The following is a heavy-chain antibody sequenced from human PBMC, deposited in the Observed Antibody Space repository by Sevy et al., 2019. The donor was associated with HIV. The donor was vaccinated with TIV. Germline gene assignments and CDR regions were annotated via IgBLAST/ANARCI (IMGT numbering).Heavy chain of an antibody. D-gene: IGHD3-3*02. CDR3: AREHITISENYDYYGMDV. CDR1: GFTFSAYW. Sequence: GGSLRLSCAASGFTFSAYWMSWVRQVPGKGLEWVANIKEDGSEEHYVASVKGRFSISRDNAKKSLFLQMNSLRAEDTAVYFCAREHITISENYDYYGMDVWGQGTTVTVSS. V-gene: IGHV3-7*01. CDR2: IKEDGSEE. J-gene: IGHJ6*02.